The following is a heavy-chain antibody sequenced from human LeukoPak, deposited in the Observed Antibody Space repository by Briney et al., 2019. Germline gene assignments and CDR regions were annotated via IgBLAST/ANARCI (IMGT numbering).Heavy chain of an antibody. CDR1: GFTFSSYA. J-gene: IGHJ4*02. CDR2: ISGSGGST. D-gene: IGHD2-21*02. CDR3: AETLPHIVVVTAIDY. V-gene: IGHV3-23*01. Sequence: PGGSLRLSCAASGFTFSSYAMSWVRQAPGKGLEWVSAISGSGGSTYYADSVKGRFTISRDNSKNTLYLQMNSLRAEDTAVYYCAETLPHIVVVTAIDYWGQGTLVTVSS.